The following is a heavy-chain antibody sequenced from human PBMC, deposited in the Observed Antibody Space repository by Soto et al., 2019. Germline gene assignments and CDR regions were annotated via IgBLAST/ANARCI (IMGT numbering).Heavy chain of an antibody. J-gene: IGHJ4*02. D-gene: IGHD6-19*01. V-gene: IGHV3-74*01. CDR1: GFTFSRDW. CDR2: INSDGSST. Sequence: GGSLRLSCAASGFTFSRDWMHWVRQAPGKGLVWVSRINSDGSSTSYAGSVKGRFTISRDNAKNTLYLQMNSLRAEDTAVYYCARILTGYSSGWYHPFYYWRQETLVTASS. CDR3: ARILTGYSSGWYHPFYY.